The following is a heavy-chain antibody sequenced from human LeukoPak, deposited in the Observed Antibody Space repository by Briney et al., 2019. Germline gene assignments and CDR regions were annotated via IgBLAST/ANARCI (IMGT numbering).Heavy chain of an antibody. Sequence: GGSLRLSCAASGFTFDDYGMSWVRQAPGKGLEWVSGINWNGGSTGYAASVKGRFTMSRDNAKNSLYLQMNSLRAEDTALYYCARAGLRLGELSLADYWGQGTLVTVSS. J-gene: IGHJ4*02. CDR2: INWNGGST. V-gene: IGHV3-20*04. D-gene: IGHD3-16*02. CDR3: ARAGLRLGELSLADY. CDR1: GFTFDDYG.